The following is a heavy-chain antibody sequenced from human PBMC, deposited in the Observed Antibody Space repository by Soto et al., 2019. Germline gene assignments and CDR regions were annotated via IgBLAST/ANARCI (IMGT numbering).Heavy chain of an antibody. Sequence: SERPSITSTASGGSMCSSDGGGIRQPPGKGLEWIGYIYYTGSTNYNPSLKSRVTISVDTSKNQFSLKLSSVTAADTAVYYCARGYRSLDYWGQGTLVTVSS. CDR1: GGSMCSSD. D-gene: IGHD4-4*01. J-gene: IGHJ4*02. CDR2: IYYTGST. V-gene: IGHV4-59*01. CDR3: ARGYRSLDY.